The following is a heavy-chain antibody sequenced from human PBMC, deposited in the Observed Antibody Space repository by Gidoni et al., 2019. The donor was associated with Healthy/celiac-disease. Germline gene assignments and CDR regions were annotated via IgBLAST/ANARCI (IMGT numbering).Heavy chain of an antibody. Sequence: QVQLVESGGGVVQPGRSLRLSCAASGFTFSSYGMHWVRQAPGKGLEWVAVIWYDGSNKYYADSVKGRFTISRDNSKNTLYLQMNSLRAEDTAVYYCARPPYYYDSSGYYLWGQGTLVTVSS. CDR1: GFTFSSYG. CDR2: IWYDGSNK. D-gene: IGHD3-22*01. V-gene: IGHV3-33*01. J-gene: IGHJ4*02. CDR3: ARPPYYYDSSGYYL.